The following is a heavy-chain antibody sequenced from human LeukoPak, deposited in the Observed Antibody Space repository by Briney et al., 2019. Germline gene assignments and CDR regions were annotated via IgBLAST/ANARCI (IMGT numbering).Heavy chain of an antibody. J-gene: IGHJ4*02. CDR3: AKSLTGYFRGFDC. D-gene: IGHD3-9*01. CDR2: ISGSGGDT. V-gene: IGHV3-23*01. CDR1: GFTFSTYA. Sequence: PGGSLRLSCAASGFTFSTYAMSWVRQAPGKGLEWVSAISGSGGDTFYANSLKGRFTISRDNSRDTLYLQMNSLRAEDTAVYYCAKSLTGYFRGFDCWGQGTLVTVSS.